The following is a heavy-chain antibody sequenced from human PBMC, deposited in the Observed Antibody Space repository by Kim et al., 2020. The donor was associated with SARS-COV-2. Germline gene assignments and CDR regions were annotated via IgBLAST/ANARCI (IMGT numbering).Heavy chain of an antibody. CDR2: YHYSGST. D-gene: IGHD3-9*01. CDR1: GGSISSSSSY. CDR3: AAVSGYYNVAEYYFDY. J-gene: IGHJ4*02. V-gene: IGHV4-39*02. Sequence: SETLSLTCTVSGGSISSSSSYWGWIRQPPGKGLEWIGSYHYSGSTYYNSSLKRRVTISVDTSKNHFSLKLSSVTAADTAVYYCAAVSGYYNVAEYYFDYWGQGTLVTVSS.